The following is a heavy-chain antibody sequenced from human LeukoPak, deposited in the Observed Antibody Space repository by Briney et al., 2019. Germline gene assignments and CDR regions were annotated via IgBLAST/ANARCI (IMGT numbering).Heavy chain of an antibody. CDR3: ARESAGGPDY. CDR1: GFXLSSHW. Sequence: GGSLRLSCAASGFXLSSHWMSWVRQAPGKGLEWVANIKQDGSEQYYADSVRGRFTISRDNAKNSLYLQMNSLTAEDTAIYYCARESAGGPDYWGQGTLATVSS. V-gene: IGHV3-7*05. J-gene: IGHJ4*02. D-gene: IGHD6-19*01. CDR2: IKQDGSEQ.